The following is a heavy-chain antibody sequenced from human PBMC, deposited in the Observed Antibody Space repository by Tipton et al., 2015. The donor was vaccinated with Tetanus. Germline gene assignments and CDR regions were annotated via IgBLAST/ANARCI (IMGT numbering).Heavy chain of an antibody. CDR1: GFSFSSYG. CDR3: ANDPYSGRSDAFDV. V-gene: IGHV3-30*18. Sequence: QVQLVQSGGGVVQPGRSLRLSCAASGFSFSSYGMHWVRQAPGKGLDWVSLISSDGSDTYSADSVKGRFTISRDNSKNTLFLQMNSLRAEDTAVYYCANDPYSGRSDAFDVWGQGTMVTVSS. J-gene: IGHJ3*01. CDR2: ISSDGSDT. D-gene: IGHD1-26*01.